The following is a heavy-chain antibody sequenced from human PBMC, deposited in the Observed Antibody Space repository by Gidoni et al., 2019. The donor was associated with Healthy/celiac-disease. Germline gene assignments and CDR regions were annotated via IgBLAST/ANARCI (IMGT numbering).Heavy chain of an antibody. CDR2: INSDGSST. CDR1: GFTFSSYW. CDR3: ASPEFGGVIVEPFDY. Sequence: EVQLVESGGGLVQPGGSLRLSCAASGFTFSSYWMHWVRQAPGKGLVWVSRINSDGSSTSYADSVKGRFTISRDNAKNTLYLQMNSLRAEDTAVYYCASPEFGGVIVEPFDYWGQGTLVTVSS. D-gene: IGHD3-16*02. J-gene: IGHJ4*02. V-gene: IGHV3-74*01.